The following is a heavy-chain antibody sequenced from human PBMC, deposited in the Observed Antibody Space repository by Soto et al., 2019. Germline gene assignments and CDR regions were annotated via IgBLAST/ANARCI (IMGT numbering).Heavy chain of an antibody. V-gene: IGHV3-33*01. Sequence: QVQLVESGGGVVQPGRSLRLSCAASGFTFSSYGMHWVRQAPGKGLEWVAAIWYDGSNKYYADSVKGRFTISRDNSKNTLYLQMNSLRAEDTAVYYCARSNGDYRYYYYGMDVWGQGTTVTVSS. CDR2: IWYDGSNK. CDR3: ARSNGDYRYYYYGMDV. CDR1: GFTFSSYG. D-gene: IGHD4-17*01. J-gene: IGHJ6*02.